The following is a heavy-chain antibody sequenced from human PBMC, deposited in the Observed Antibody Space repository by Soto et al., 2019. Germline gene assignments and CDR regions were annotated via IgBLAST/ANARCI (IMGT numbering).Heavy chain of an antibody. J-gene: IGHJ5*02. CDR1: GGSLSSGGYY. CDR3: XXGGASSQWFXX. CDR2: IYYSGRT. D-gene: IGHD2-15*01. V-gene: IGHV4-31*03. Sequence: QVQLQESGPGLVEPSQTLSLTCTVSGGSLSSGGYYWSWIRQHPGKGLEWIAFIYYSGRTNYNPSLKSRSTISVDTSKNQFSLKLSSVTAAXXXXXXXXXGGASSQWFXXXGQGTL.